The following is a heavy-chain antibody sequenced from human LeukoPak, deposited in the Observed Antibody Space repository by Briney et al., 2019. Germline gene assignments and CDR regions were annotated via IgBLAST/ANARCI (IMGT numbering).Heavy chain of an antibody. CDR1: GGTFSSYA. J-gene: IGHJ4*02. D-gene: IGHD2-2*01. CDR3: AILGYCSSTSCQTDY. CDR2: IIPIFVTA. Sequence: SVKVSCKASGGTFSSYAISWGRQAPGQGLEWMGGIIPIFVTANYTQKFQGRVTIAADESTSTAYMELRSLRSDDTAVYYCAILGYCSSTSCQTDYWGQGTLVTASS. V-gene: IGHV1-69*13.